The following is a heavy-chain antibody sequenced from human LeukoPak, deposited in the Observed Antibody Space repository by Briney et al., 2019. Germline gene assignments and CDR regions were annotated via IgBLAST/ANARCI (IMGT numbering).Heavy chain of an antibody. D-gene: IGHD6-13*01. CDR1: GFTFSNYN. CDR2: ISSRSNYI. V-gene: IGHV3-21*01. CDR3: ARVDSSSWYWADP. Sequence: PGGSLRLSCAASGFTFSNYNMNWVRQAPGKGLEWVSSISSRSNYIYYADSVKGRFTISRDNAKNSLYLQMNSLRAEDTAVYYCARVDSSSWYWADPWGQGTLVTVSS. J-gene: IGHJ5*02.